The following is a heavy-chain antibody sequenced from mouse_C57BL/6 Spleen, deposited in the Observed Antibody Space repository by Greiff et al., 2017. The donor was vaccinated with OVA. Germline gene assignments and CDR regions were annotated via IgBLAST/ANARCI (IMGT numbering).Heavy chain of an antibody. J-gene: IGHJ3*01. Sequence: QVQLQQSGAELVKPGASVKISCKASGYAFSSYWMNWVKQRPGKGLEWIGQIYPGDGATNYNGKFKGKATLTADKSSSTAYMQLSSLTSEDSAVYFCARDGYEAWFAYWGQGTLVTVSA. D-gene: IGHD2-3*01. V-gene: IGHV1-80*01. CDR2: IYPGDGAT. CDR1: GYAFSSYW. CDR3: ARDGYEAWFAY.